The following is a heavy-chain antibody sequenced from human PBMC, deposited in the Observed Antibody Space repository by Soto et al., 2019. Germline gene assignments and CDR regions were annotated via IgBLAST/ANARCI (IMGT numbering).Heavy chain of an antibody. CDR1: GYTFTSYD. CDR2: MNPNSGNT. Sequence: ASVKVSCKASGYTFTSYDINWVRQATGQGLEWMGWMNPNSGNTGYAQKFQGRVTMTRNTSISAAYMELSSLRSEDTAVYYCARGGWIQLWLLNDYWGQGTLVTVSS. D-gene: IGHD5-18*01. J-gene: IGHJ4*02. V-gene: IGHV1-8*01. CDR3: ARGGWIQLWLLNDY.